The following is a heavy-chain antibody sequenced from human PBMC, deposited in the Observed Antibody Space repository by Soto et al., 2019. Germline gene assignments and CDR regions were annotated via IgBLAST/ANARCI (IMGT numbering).Heavy chain of an antibody. J-gene: IGHJ4*02. D-gene: IGHD6-19*01. CDR1: GFSLSSTRVA. V-gene: IGHV2-5*02. Sequence: QITLKESGPPLVKPTQTLTLTCTFSGFSLSSTRVAVGWIRQPPGKALEWLALTYWDDDKRYSPFLKSRLTITKDTSKNQVVLTMTNMDPVDTATYYCAHSVVAGLGYYFDYWGQGTLVTVSS. CDR2: TYWDDDK. CDR3: AHSVVAGLGYYFDY.